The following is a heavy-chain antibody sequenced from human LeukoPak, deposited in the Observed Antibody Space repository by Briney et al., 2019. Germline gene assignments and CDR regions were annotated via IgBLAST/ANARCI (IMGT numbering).Heavy chain of an antibody. CDR1: GFTFSSYG. V-gene: IGHV3-48*04. J-gene: IGHJ4*02. Sequence: GGSPRLSCAASGFTFSSYGMHWVRQAPGKGLEWVSYISSSGSTIYYADSVKGRFAISRDNAKNSLYLQMNSLRAEDTAVYYCAREGDYGDYPIDYWGQGTLVTVSS. CDR2: ISSSGSTI. D-gene: IGHD4-17*01. CDR3: AREGDYGDYPIDY.